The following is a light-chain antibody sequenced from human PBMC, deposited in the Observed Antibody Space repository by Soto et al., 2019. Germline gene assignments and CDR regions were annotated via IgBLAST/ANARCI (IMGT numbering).Light chain of an antibody. J-gene: IGLJ1*01. CDR2: DVS. CDR1: SSDVGGYNY. CDR3: CSYAGSNTYV. Sequence: QSALTQPRSVSGSPGQSVAISCTGTSSDVGGYNYVSWYQQHPGKAPKLMIYDVSKRPSGVPDRFSGSKSGNTASLTISGLQAEDEAYYYYCSYAGSNTYVVRTATKLTGL. V-gene: IGLV2-11*01.